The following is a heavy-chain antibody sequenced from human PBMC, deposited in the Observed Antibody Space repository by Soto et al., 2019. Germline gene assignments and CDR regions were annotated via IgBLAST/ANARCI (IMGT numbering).Heavy chain of an antibody. CDR3: ARRSSPRRFFAY. J-gene: IGHJ4*02. Sequence: PSETLSLTCTVSGGSISNYYWTWMRQPPGKGLEWIGDIYYSGNTNYNPSLQSRVTISLDTSKNQFSLKLSSVTAADTAIYYCARRSSPRRFFAYWGQGTLVTVSS. CDR2: IYYSGNT. CDR1: GGSISNYY. D-gene: IGHD6-6*01. V-gene: IGHV4-59*01.